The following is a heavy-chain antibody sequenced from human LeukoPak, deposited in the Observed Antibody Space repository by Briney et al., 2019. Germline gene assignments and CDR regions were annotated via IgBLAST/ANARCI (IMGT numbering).Heavy chain of an antibody. CDR2: IKQDGSEN. V-gene: IGHV3-7*01. Sequence: GGPLRLSCAASGFTFSTYWMSWVRQAPGNGLEWVANIKQDGSENYYVDSVKGRFTISRDNAKNSLYLQLNSLRAEDTAVYYCARDLYRGGPDSWGQGTLVTVSS. CDR3: ARDLYRGGPDS. CDR1: GFTFSTYW. D-gene: IGHD3-10*01. J-gene: IGHJ4*02.